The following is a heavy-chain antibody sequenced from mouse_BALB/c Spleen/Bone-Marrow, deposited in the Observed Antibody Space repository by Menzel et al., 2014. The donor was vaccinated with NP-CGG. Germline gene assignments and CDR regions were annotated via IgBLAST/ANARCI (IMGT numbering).Heavy chain of an antibody. J-gene: IGHJ3*01. D-gene: IGHD4-1*01. CDR2: INPGSGDT. Sequence: QVQLQQSGTELVRPGTSVKVSCKASGYAFTNYLIEWVKQRPGRGLEWIGVINPGSGDTSYNEKFRGKATLTADKSSSTAYMQLSSLTSDDSAVYFCARNANWLFAYWGQGTLVTVSA. CDR3: ARNANWLFAY. V-gene: IGHV1-54*01. CDR1: GYAFTNYL.